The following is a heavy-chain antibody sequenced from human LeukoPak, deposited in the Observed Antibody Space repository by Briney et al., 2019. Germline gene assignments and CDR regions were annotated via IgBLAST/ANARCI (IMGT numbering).Heavy chain of an antibody. Sequence: SETLSLTCTVSGGSINRTSYYWGWIRQPPGKGLEWIGSIYHSGSTYYNPSLKSRVTISVDTSKKQFSLKLSSVTAADTAVYYCARGQFWSGYSIWGQGTLVTVSS. CDR3: ARGQFWSGYSI. D-gene: IGHD3-3*02. CDR1: GGSINRTSYY. CDR2: IYHSGST. J-gene: IGHJ4*02. V-gene: IGHV4-39*01.